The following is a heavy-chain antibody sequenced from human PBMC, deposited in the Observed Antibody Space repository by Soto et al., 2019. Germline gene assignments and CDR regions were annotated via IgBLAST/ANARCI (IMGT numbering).Heavy chain of an antibody. CDR3: ARGRGRSCWFYGMDV. V-gene: IGHV3-30-3*01. Sequence: QVQLVESGGGVVQPGRSLRLSCAASGFTFSSYAMHWVRQAPGKGLEWVAVISYDGSNKYHADSVKGRFTISRDNPKNTRYLQMNSFRAEDTAVYYCARGRGRSCWFYGMDVWGQGTTVTVSS. CDR2: ISYDGSNK. J-gene: IGHJ6*02. CDR1: GFTFSSYA. D-gene: IGHD6-13*01.